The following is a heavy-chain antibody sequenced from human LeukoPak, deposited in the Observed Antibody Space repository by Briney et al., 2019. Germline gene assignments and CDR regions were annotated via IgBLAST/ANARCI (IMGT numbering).Heavy chain of an antibody. CDR3: ARDVVVPAAIHHFDY. Sequence: ASVKVSCKASGYTFTSYDINWVRQAPGQGLEWMGWISAYNGNTNYAQKLQGRVTMTTDTSTSTAYMELRSLRSDDTAVYYCARDVVVPAAIHHFDYWGQGTLVTVSS. J-gene: IGHJ4*02. CDR1: GYTFTSYD. CDR2: ISAYNGNT. D-gene: IGHD2-2*01. V-gene: IGHV1-18*01.